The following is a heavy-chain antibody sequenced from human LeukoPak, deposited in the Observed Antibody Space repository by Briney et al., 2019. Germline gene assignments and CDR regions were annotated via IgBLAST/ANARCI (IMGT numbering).Heavy chain of an antibody. CDR3: ARDWTAGELALSPNY. D-gene: IGHD3-16*01. Sequence: GGSLRLSCAASGFTFSSYAMHWVRQAPGKGLEWVAVISYDGSNKYYADSVKGRFTISRDNSKNTLYLQMNSLRAEDTALYYCARDWTAGELALSPNYWGQGSLVTVSS. CDR1: GFTFSSYA. J-gene: IGHJ4*02. CDR2: ISYDGSNK. V-gene: IGHV3-30-3*01.